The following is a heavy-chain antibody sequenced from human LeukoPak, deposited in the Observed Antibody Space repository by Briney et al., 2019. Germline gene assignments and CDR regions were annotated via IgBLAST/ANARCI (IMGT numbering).Heavy chain of an antibody. CDR2: IYYSGST. D-gene: IGHD3-22*01. CDR3: ARATSFDSLDY. V-gene: IGHV4-59*06. CDR1: GGSISSYY. Sequence: SETLSLTCTVSGGSISSYYWSWIRQPPGKGLEWIGYIYYSGSTYYNPSLKSRVTISVDTSKNQFSLKLSSVTAADTAVYYCARATSFDSLDYWGQGTLVTVSS. J-gene: IGHJ4*02.